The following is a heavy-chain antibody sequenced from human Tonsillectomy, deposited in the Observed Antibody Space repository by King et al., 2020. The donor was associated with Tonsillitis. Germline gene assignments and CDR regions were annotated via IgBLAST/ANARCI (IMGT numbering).Heavy chain of an antibody. J-gene: IGHJ2*01. CDR3: AKEKTLLPYFDL. CDR2: ISSSSSYI. Sequence: VQLVESGGGLVKPGGSLRLSCAASGFTFSTYSMNWVRQAPGKGLEWVSSISSSSSYIYYADSGKGRFTISRDNAKNSLYLQMKSLRAEDTAVYYCAKEKTLLPYFDLWGRGTLVTVSS. V-gene: IGHV3-21*01. D-gene: IGHD2-15*01. CDR1: GFTFSTYS.